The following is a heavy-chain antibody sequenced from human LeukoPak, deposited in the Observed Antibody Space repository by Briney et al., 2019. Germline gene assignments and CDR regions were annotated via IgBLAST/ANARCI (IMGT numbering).Heavy chain of an antibody. D-gene: IGHD6-13*01. CDR3: ARGPYSSSLNWFDP. CDR1: GGSISSYY. V-gene: IGHV4-59*01. CDR2: IYYSGST. J-gene: IGHJ5*02. Sequence: SETLSLTCTVSGGSISSYYWSWIRQPPGMGLEWIGYIYYSGSTNYNPSLKSRVTISVDTSKNQFSLKLSSVTAADTAVYYCARGPYSSSLNWFDPWGQGTLVTVSS.